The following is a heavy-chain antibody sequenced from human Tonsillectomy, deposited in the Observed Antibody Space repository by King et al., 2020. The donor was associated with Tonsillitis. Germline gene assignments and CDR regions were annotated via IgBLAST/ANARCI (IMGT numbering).Heavy chain of an antibody. D-gene: IGHD4-17*01. CDR3: ARHGEGDYGDCAGDYYYYAMDV. J-gene: IGHJ6*02. V-gene: IGHV4-59*08. CDR2: VYYTGIT. Sequence: VQLQESGPGLVKPSETLSLTCTVSGGSISSYYWSWIRQPPGKGLEWIGYVYYTGITNYKRSLMSRVTTSVDTSKNQFSLKLSSVTAADTAVYYSARHGEGDYGDCAGDYYYYAMDVWGQGTTVTVSS. CDR1: GGSISSYY.